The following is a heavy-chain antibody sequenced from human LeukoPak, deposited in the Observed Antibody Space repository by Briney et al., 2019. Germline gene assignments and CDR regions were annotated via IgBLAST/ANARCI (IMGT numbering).Heavy chain of an antibody. CDR3: ARERKVTNNWFDP. CDR1: GYTFTSYD. D-gene: IGHD4-17*01. CDR2: MNPNSGNT. J-gene: IGHJ5*02. V-gene: IGHV1-8*01. Sequence: GASVKVSXKASGYTFTSYDINWVRQATGQGLEWMGWMNPNSGNTGYAQKFQGRVTMTRSTSISTAYMELSSLRSEDTAVYYCARERKVTNNWFDPWGQGTLVTVSS.